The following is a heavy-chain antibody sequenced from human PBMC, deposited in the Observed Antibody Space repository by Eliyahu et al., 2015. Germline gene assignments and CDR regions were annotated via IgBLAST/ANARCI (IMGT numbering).Heavy chain of an antibody. CDR2: ISSSSSYI. V-gene: IGHV3-21*01. J-gene: IGHJ6*03. CDR1: GFPXRSYS. Sequence: EVQLVESGGGLVKPGGSLRLSCAASGFPXRSYSMNWVRQAPGKGLEWVSSISSSSSYIYYADSVKGRFTISRDNAKNSLYLQMNSLRAEDTAVYYCARGRYYDRYYMDVWGKGTTVTVSS. D-gene: IGHD3-3*01. CDR3: ARGRYYDRYYMDV.